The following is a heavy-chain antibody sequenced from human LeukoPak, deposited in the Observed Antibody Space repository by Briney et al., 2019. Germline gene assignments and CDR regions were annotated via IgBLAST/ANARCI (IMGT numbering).Heavy chain of an antibody. CDR2: INHSGST. D-gene: IGHD3-9*01. CDR1: GGSFSGYY. CDR3: ARGIIYYDILTGYYSSYYYYMDV. V-gene: IGHV4-34*01. J-gene: IGHJ6*03. Sequence: SETLSLTCAVYGGSFSGYYWSWIRQPPGKGLEWIGEINHSGSTNYNPPLKSRVTISVDTSKNQFSLKLSSVTAADTAVYYCARGIIYYDILTGYYSSYYYYMDVWGKGTTVTVSS.